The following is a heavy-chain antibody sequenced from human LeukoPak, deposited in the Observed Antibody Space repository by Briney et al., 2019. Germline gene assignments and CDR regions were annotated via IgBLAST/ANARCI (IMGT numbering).Heavy chain of an antibody. V-gene: IGHV3-23*01. CDR1: GFTFSSYA. D-gene: IGHD6-13*01. CDR2: ISGSGGST. Sequence: PGGSLRLSCAASGFTFSSYAMSWVRQAPGKGLEWVSAISGSGGSTYYADSVKGRFTISRDNSKNTLYLQMNSLRADDTAVYYCAKGLPLAAAGTVVAFDIWGQGTMVTVSS. J-gene: IGHJ3*02. CDR3: AKGLPLAAAGTVVAFDI.